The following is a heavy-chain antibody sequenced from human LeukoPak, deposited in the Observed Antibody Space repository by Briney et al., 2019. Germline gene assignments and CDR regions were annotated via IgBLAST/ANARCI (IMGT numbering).Heavy chain of an antibody. CDR1: GYSFTSYW. Sequence: GESLKISCKGSGYSFTSYWIGWVRQMPGKGLEWMGIIYPGDSDTRYSPSFQGQVTISADKSISTAYLQWSSLKASDTAMYYCATYYDYVWGGYRYFDYWGQGTLVTVSS. CDR3: ATYYDYVWGGYRYFDY. V-gene: IGHV5-51*01. CDR2: IYPGDSDT. J-gene: IGHJ4*02. D-gene: IGHD3-16*02.